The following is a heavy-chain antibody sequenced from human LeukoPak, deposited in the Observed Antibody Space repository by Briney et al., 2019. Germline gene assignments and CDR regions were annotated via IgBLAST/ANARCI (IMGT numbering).Heavy chain of an antibody. CDR3: ARRAEYYDFWSAQGGAFDI. CDR1: GYSFTSYW. Sequence: GESLKISCKGSGYSFTSYWIGWVRQMPGKGLEWMGIIYPGDSDTRYSPSFQGQVTISADKSISTAYLQWSSLKASDTAMYYCARRAEYYDFWSAQGGAFDIWGQGTMVTVSS. J-gene: IGHJ3*02. CDR2: IYPGDSDT. V-gene: IGHV5-51*01. D-gene: IGHD3-3*01.